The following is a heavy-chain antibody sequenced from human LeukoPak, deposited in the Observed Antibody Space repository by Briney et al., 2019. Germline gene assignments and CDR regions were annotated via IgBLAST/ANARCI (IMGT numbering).Heavy chain of an antibody. Sequence: GGSLRLSCAASGCTFSSYELNWVRQAPGKGLEWVSYISSSGSTIYYADSVKGRFTISRDNAKNSLYLQMNSLRAEDTAVYYCARESEQLDLDYWGQGTLVTVSS. D-gene: IGHD6-13*01. V-gene: IGHV3-48*03. CDR3: ARESEQLDLDY. CDR2: ISSSGSTI. J-gene: IGHJ4*02. CDR1: GCTFSSYE.